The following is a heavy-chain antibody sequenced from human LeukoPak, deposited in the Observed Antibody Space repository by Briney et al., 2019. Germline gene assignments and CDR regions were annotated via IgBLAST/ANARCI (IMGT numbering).Heavy chain of an antibody. V-gene: IGHV3-7*01. CDR3: ARDIEAAGLFLDY. CDR2: MKYDGSEK. CDR1: GFTFSSYS. Sequence: GGSLRLSCAASGFTFSSYSMSWVRQAPGKGLEWVANMKYDGSEKYYVDSVKGRFTISRDNAKNSLYLQMNSLRAEYTAVYYCARDIEAAGLFLDYWGQGTLVTVST. D-gene: IGHD6-13*01. J-gene: IGHJ4*02.